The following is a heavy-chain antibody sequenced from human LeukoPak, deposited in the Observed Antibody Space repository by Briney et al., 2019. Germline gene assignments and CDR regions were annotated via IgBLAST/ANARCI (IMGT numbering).Heavy chain of an antibody. J-gene: IGHJ4*02. CDR3: ARDKVSNYVFDY. V-gene: IGHV3-74*01. D-gene: IGHD4-11*01. CDR2: ISSDGSST. Sequence: GGSLRLSCAASGFTFSSYWMHWVRQAPGKGVVWVSHISSDGSSTSYADSVKGRFTISRDNAKNTLYLQMNRLRAEDTAVYYCARDKVSNYVFDYWGQGTLVTVSS. CDR1: GFTFSSYW.